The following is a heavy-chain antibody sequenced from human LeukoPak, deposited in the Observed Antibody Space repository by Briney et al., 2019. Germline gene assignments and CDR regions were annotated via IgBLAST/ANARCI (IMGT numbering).Heavy chain of an antibody. CDR3: AKDRYSGSFRFDY. CDR2: INWNGGST. V-gene: IGHV3-20*04. CDR1: GFTFDDYG. D-gene: IGHD1-26*01. Sequence: GGSLRLSCAASGFTFDDYGMSWVRQAPGKGLEWVSGINWNGGSTGYADSVKGRFTISRDNSKNTLYLQMNSLRAEDTAVYYCAKDRYSGSFRFDYWGQGTLVTVSS. J-gene: IGHJ4*02.